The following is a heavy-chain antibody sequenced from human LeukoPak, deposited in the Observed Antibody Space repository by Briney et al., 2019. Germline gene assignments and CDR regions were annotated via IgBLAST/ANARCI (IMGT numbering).Heavy chain of an antibody. D-gene: IGHD1-26*01. CDR2: LNPNSGNT. J-gene: IGHJ6*02. Sequence: ASVKVSCKASGYTFTSYDINWVRQPTGQGLDGWGWLNPNSGNTGYAQKFQGRVTMTRNTSISTAYMELSSLRAEDTAVYYCARDRGSYYGYYYYGMDVWGQGTTVTVSS. CDR3: ARDRGSYYGYYYYGMDV. V-gene: IGHV1-8*01. CDR1: GYTFTSYD.